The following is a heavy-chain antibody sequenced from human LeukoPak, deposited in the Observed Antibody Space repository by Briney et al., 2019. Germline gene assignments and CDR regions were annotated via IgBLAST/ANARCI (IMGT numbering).Heavy chain of an antibody. Sequence: GGSLRLSCAASGFTFSSYSMHWVRQAPGKGLEWVAVISYDGTSKYYADSVKGRFTISRDNSKNTLYVQMNSLRDEDTAVYYCASDRYYSSGSYSHDYWGQGTLVTVSS. CDR3: ASDRYYSSGSYSHDY. V-gene: IGHV3-30*04. J-gene: IGHJ4*02. D-gene: IGHD3-10*01. CDR2: ISYDGTSK. CDR1: GFTFSSYS.